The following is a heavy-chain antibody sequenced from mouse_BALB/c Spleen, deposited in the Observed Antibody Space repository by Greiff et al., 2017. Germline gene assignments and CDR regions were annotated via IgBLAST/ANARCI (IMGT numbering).Heavy chain of an antibody. Sequence: QVQLQQSGAELAKPGASVKMSCKASGYTFTSYWMHWVKQRPGQGLEWIGYINPSTGYTEYNQKFKDKATLTADKSSSTAYMQLSSLTSEDSAVYYCASHRAMDYGGQGTSVTVSS. J-gene: IGHJ4*01. CDR1: GYTFTSYW. CDR3: ASHRAMDY. V-gene: IGHV1-7*01. D-gene: IGHD3-1*01. CDR2: INPSTGYT.